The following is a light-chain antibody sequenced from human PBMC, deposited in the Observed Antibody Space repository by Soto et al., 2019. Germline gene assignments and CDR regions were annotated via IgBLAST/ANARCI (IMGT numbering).Light chain of an antibody. J-gene: IGKJ1*01. Sequence: EIVLTQSPATLSLSPGERATLSCRASQSVNSDLAWYQQKPGQPPRLLIYDASNRATGVPARFSGSGSGTEFTLTISRLEPEDYALYYCQQRSNWPRTFGQGTKLEIK. CDR3: QQRSNWPRT. CDR2: DAS. CDR1: QSVNSD. V-gene: IGKV3-11*01.